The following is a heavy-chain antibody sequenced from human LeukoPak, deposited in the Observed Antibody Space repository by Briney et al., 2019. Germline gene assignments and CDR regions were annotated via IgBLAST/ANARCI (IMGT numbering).Heavy chain of an antibody. CDR1: GFTFDDYA. V-gene: IGHV3-9*01. CDR3: TRDLMVYDVSTGLHHYYMDV. J-gene: IGHJ6*02. CDR2: ISWNSGSI. D-gene: IGHD3-9*01. Sequence: PGRSLRLSCAASGFTFDDYAMHWVRQAPGKGLEWVSGISWNSGSIGYADSVKGRFTISRDNAKNSLYLQMNTLRVEDTAVYYCTRDLMVYDVSTGLHHYYMDVWGQGTTVTVSS.